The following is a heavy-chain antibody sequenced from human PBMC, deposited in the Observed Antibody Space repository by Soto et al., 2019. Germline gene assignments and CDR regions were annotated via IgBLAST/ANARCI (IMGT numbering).Heavy chain of an antibody. Sequence: QVQLQESGPGLVKPSQTLSLTCTVSGGSISSGGYYWSWIRQHPGKGLEWIGYIYYSGSTYYNPSLKGRVTISVDTSKHQFARKLSSVTAADTAVYYCARWVYFDSSGRHWYFDLWGRGTLVTFSS. D-gene: IGHD3-22*01. CDR2: IYYSGST. J-gene: IGHJ2*01. CDR1: GGSISSGGYY. V-gene: IGHV4-31*03. CDR3: ARWVYFDSSGRHWYFDL.